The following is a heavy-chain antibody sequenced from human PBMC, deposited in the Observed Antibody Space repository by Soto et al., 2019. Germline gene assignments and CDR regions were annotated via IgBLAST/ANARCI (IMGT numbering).Heavy chain of an antibody. Sequence: ASVKVSCKASGYTFIKYGISWVRQAPGQGLEWMGWISAYNGNTNYAQKLQGRVTMTTDTSTGTAYMELRSLRSDDTAVYYCARDYCSGGSCYNSAFDYWGQGTLVTVSS. J-gene: IGHJ4*02. V-gene: IGHV1-18*01. D-gene: IGHD2-15*01. CDR3: ARDYCSGGSCYNSAFDY. CDR1: GYTFIKYG. CDR2: ISAYNGNT.